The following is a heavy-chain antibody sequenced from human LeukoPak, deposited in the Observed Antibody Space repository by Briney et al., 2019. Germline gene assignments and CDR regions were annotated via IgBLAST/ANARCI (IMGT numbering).Heavy chain of an antibody. CDR3: ARGDYYDSSGYYNY. Sequence: NPGGSLRLSCAASGFTFSSYSMNWVRQAPGKWLEWVSSISSSSSYIYYADSVRGRFTISKDNAKNSLYLQMNSLRAEDTAVYYCARGDYYDSSGYYNYWCQGTLVTVSS. J-gene: IGHJ4*02. CDR1: GFTFSSYS. D-gene: IGHD3-22*01. V-gene: IGHV3-21*01. CDR2: ISSSSSYI.